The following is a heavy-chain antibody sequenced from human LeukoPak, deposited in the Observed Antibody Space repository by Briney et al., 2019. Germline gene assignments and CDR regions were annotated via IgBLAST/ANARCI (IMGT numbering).Heavy chain of an antibody. CDR1: GFTFTSSA. Sequence: GASVKVSCKASGFTFTSSAMQWVRQARGQRLEWIGWIVVGSGNTNYAQRFQERVTMTRDTSTSTVYMELSSLRSEDTAVYYCAREGSTIGFDPWGQGTLVTVSS. V-gene: IGHV1-58*02. CDR3: AREGSTIGFDP. D-gene: IGHD2/OR15-2a*01. CDR2: IVVGSGNT. J-gene: IGHJ5*02.